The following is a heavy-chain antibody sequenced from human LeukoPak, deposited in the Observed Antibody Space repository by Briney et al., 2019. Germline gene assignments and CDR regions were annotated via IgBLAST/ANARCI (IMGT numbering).Heavy chain of an antibody. CDR1: GFTFSNSG. J-gene: IGHJ4*02. CDR3: AKHAMGAHFDT. Sequence: GSLRLSCAASGFTFSNSGFHWVRQAPGKGLGWVAFIRYDGTIKNYADSVKGRFTISRDNAKDTLYLQMNSLRAEDTAVYYCAKHAMGAHFDTWGPGTPVTASS. V-gene: IGHV3-30*02. CDR2: IRYDGTIK. D-gene: IGHD1-26*01.